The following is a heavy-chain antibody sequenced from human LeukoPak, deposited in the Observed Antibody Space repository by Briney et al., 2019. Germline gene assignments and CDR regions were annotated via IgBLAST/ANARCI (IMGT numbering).Heavy chain of an antibody. J-gene: IGHJ4*02. D-gene: IGHD3-10*01. CDR3: ARWGNYYGSGSYGDY. CDR2: INHSGST. CDR1: GGSFSGYY. V-gene: IGHV4-34*01. Sequence: SETLSLTCAVYGGSFSGYYWSWIRQPPGKGLEWIGEINHSGSTNYNPSLKSRVTISVDTSKNQFSLKLSSVTAADTAVYYCARWGNYYGSGSYGDYWGQGTLVTVSS.